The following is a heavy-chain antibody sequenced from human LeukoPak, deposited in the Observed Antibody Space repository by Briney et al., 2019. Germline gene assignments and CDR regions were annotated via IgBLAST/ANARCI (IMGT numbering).Heavy chain of an antibody. CDR3: AREEGNWFDP. CDR2: IHYSGST. Sequence: SETLSLTCTVSGGSISSYYWSWIRQPPGKGLEWIGYIHYSGSTNYNASLKSRVTISVDTSKNRFSLKLSSVTAADTAVYYCAREEGNWFDPWGQGALVPVSS. V-gene: IGHV4-59*01. J-gene: IGHJ5*02. CDR1: GGSISSYY.